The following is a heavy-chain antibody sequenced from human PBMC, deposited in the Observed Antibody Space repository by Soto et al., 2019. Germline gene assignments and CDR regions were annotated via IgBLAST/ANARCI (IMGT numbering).Heavy chain of an antibody. CDR2: IYSGGST. Sequence: EVQLVESGGGLVQPGGSLRLSCAASGFTVSSNYMSWVRQAPGKGLEWVSVIYSGGSTYYADSVKGRFTISRHNSKNTLYLQMNSLRAEDTAVYYCAIVAAAGKGWFDPWGQGTLVTVSS. V-gene: IGHV3-53*04. J-gene: IGHJ5*02. CDR3: AIVAAAGKGWFDP. D-gene: IGHD6-13*01. CDR1: GFTVSSNY.